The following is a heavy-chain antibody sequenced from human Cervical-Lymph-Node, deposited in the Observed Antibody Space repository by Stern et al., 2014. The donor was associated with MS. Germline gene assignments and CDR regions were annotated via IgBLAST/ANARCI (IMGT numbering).Heavy chain of an antibody. D-gene: IGHD4-17*01. CDR2: IIPILSIT. V-gene: IGHV1-69*09. CDR1: GGTFSSSG. J-gene: IGHJ5*02. CDR3: ATLGVTTGDFDP. Sequence: QMQLVQSGSEVKKPGSSVRVSCKASGGTFSSSGISWVRPAPGQGLEWMGRIIPILSITNYAQNFQGRVTITADKSTSTAYMELSSLRSEDTAVYYCATLGVTTGDFDPWGQGTLVTVSS.